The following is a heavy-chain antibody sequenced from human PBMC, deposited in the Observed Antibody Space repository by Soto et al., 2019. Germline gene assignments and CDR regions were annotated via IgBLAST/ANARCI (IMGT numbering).Heavy chain of an antibody. D-gene: IGHD6-13*01. CDR2: ITYTGVST. CDR1: EFSFDDYA. Sequence: GGSLRLSCAASEFSFDDYAMSWVRQAPGKGLEWVLSITYTGVSTYYVDSVKGRFTISRDNSKDTLYLQMNSLRAEDTAIYYCAKASVWYPYFDSWGQGTLVTVSS. J-gene: IGHJ4*02. V-gene: IGHV3-23*01. CDR3: AKASVWYPYFDS.